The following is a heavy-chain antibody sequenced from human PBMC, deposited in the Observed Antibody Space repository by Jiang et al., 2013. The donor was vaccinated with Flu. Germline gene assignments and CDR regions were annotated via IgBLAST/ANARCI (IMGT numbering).Heavy chain of an antibody. V-gene: IGHV4-59*01. CDR3: ARDASGGYNWFDP. D-gene: IGHD2-15*01. CDR1: GGSITSYY. J-gene: IGHJ5*02. Sequence: GLVKPSETLSLTCTLSGGSITSYYWSWIRQSPGKGLEWIGYVYYSGTANYNPSLKSRVTISVDTSKNQFSLKLRSVTPADTAVYHCARDASGGYNWFDPWGPGTLVTVSS. CDR2: VYYSGTA.